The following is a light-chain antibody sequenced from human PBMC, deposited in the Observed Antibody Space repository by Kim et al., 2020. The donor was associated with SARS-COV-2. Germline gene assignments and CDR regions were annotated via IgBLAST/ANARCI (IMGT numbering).Light chain of an antibody. J-gene: IGKJ1*01. CDR3: QKYNDAPWT. V-gene: IGKV1-27*01. CDR2: AAS. Sequence: ASVGDRVTITCRASQDISNYVVWYQPKPGKVPKVLIYAASALHSGVPSRFSGGGFGTDFTLTISSLQPEDVATYYCQKYNDAPWTFGQGTKVDIK. CDR1: QDISNY.